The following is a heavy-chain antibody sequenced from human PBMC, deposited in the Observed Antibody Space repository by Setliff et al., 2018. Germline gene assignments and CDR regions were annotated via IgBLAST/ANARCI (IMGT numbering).Heavy chain of an antibody. V-gene: IGHV4-4*07. Sequence: SETLSLTCTVSGNSISSEYWSWIRQPAGKGLEWIGRIYTSGNPNYNPSLKSRVTMSVDTSKKQFSLKLSAVTAADTAVYYCARGKSYYYYMDVWGKGTTVTVPS. CDR3: ARGKSYYYYMDV. J-gene: IGHJ6*03. CDR1: GNSISSEY. CDR2: IYTSGNP.